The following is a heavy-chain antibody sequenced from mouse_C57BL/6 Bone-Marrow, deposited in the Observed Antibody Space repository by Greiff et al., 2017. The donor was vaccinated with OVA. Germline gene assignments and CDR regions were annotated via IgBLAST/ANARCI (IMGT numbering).Heavy chain of an antibody. CDR2: IHPNSGST. D-gene: IGHD3-3*01. CDR1: GYTFTSYW. V-gene: IGHV1-64*01. J-gene: IGHJ2*01. Sequence: VQLQQPGAELVKPGASVKLSCKASGYTFTSYWMHWVKQRPGQGLEWIGMIHPNSGSTNYNEKFKSKATLTVDKSSSTAYMQLSSLTSEDSAVYYCASPPLGPFFDYWGQGTTLTVSS. CDR3: ASPPLGPFFDY.